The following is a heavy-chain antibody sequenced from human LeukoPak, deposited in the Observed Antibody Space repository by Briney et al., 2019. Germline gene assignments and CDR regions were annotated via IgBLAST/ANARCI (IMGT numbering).Heavy chain of an antibody. V-gene: IGHV4-38-2*02. D-gene: IGHD4-17*01. CDR2: IYHSGST. J-gene: IGHJ6*02. CDR1: GYSISSGYY. Sequence: SETLSLTCTVSGYSISSGYYWGWIRQPPGQGLEWIGSIYHSGSTYYNPSLKSRVTISVDTSKNQFSLKLSSVTAADTAVYYCARVSTGDYPFYYYYGMDVWGQGTTVTVSS. CDR3: ARVSTGDYPFYYYYGMDV.